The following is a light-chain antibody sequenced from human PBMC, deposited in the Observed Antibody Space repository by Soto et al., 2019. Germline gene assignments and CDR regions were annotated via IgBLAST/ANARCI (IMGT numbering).Light chain of an antibody. J-gene: IGKJ5*01. V-gene: IGKV3-20*01. CDR1: QSVSSSY. CDR2: GAS. CDR3: QRYGGSPPIT. Sequence: EIVLTQSPGSLSLSPGERATLSCRASQSVSSSYLAWYQQKPGQAPRLLMYGASSRATGIPDRFSGSGSGTDFTLTISRLEADDFAVYYCQRYGGSPPITFGQGTRLEI.